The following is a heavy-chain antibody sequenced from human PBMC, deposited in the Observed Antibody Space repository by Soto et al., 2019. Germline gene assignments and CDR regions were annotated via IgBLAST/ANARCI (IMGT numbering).Heavy chain of an antibody. CDR1: GFTFTRYS. CDR3: ARESEDLTSNFDY. CDR2: ISSTTNYI. V-gene: IGHV3-21*06. Sequence: GVSLRLSCAASGFTFTRYSMNWVRQAPGKGLEWVSSISSTTNYIYYGDSMKGRFTISRDNAKNSLYLEMNSLRAEDTAVYYCARESEDLTSNFDYWGQGTLVTVSS. J-gene: IGHJ4*02.